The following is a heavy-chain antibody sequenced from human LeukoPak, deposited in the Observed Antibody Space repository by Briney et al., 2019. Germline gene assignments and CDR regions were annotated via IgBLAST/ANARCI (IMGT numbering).Heavy chain of an antibody. CDR3: PTDQRRGGFVIAIPY. CDR2: IKSKTDGGTT. Sequence: GGSLRLSCAASGFTFSNAWMSWVRQAPGKGREWVGRIKSKTDGGTTDYAAPVKGRFTISRDDSKNTLNLQMNSLKTEDTAVYYCPTDQRRGGFVIAIPYWGQGTLVTVSS. V-gene: IGHV3-15*01. J-gene: IGHJ4*02. CDR1: GFTFSNAW. D-gene: IGHD2-21*01.